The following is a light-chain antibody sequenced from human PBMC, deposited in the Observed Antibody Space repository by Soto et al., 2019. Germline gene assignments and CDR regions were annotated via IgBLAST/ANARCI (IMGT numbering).Light chain of an antibody. CDR1: STDVGGYKY. J-gene: IGLJ1*01. CDR2: DVT. CDR3: LSYTSSDTYV. V-gene: IGLV2-14*01. Sequence: QSELTQPASVSGSPGQSITISCTGTSTDVGGYKYVSWYQQHPGKAPKFMIYDVTSRPSGISNRFSGSKSGNTAFLIISGLQAEDEADYYCLSYTSSDTYVFGTGTKVTVL.